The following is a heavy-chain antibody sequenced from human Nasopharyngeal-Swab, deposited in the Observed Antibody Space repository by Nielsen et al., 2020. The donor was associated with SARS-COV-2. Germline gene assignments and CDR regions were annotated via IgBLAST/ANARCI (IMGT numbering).Heavy chain of an antibody. CDR3: ARDGFGESPYYYYYGMDV. Sequence: GESLKISCAASGFTFSNYSMNWVRQAPGKGLEWVSSISSSTSYIYYADSVEGRFTISRDNAKNSLYLQMNSLRAEDTAVYYCARDGFGESPYYYYYGMDVWGQGTTVTVSS. CDR2: ISSSTSYI. D-gene: IGHD3-10*01. CDR1: GFTFSNYS. V-gene: IGHV3-21*01. J-gene: IGHJ6*02.